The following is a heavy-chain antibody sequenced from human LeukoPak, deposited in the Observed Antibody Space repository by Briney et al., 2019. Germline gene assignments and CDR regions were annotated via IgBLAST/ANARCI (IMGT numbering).Heavy chain of an antibody. CDR1: GYTFTSYY. CDR3: ARENTIFGVAGYMDV. D-gene: IGHD3-3*01. V-gene: IGHV1-46*01. CDR2: FNPSGGST. Sequence: ASVKVSCKAAGYTFTSYYMHWVRQAPGQGLEWMGTFNPSGGSTSYAQKFQGRVTMTRDTSTSTVYMELSSLRSEDTAVYYCARENTIFGVAGYMDVWGKGTTVTVSS. J-gene: IGHJ6*03.